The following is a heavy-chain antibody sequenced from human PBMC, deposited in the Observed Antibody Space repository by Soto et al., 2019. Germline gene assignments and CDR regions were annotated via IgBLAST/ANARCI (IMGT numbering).Heavy chain of an antibody. D-gene: IGHD4-17*01. CDR2: ISSSSSYI. V-gene: IGHV3-21*01. CDR3: AVNDYGGNSGWFDP. J-gene: IGHJ5*02. CDR1: GFTFSSYS. Sequence: GGPLRLSCAASGFTFSSYSMNWVRQAPGKGMEWVSSISSSSSYIYYTDSVKGRFTISRDNAKNSLYLQMNSLRAEYTAVYYCAVNDYGGNSGWFDPWGQGTLVTVSS.